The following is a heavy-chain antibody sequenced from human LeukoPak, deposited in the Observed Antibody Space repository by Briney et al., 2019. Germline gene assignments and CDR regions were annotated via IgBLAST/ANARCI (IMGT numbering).Heavy chain of an antibody. Sequence: SETLSLTCTVSGGSISSGSYYWSWIRQPAGKGLEWIGRIYTSGSTNYNPSLKSRVTISVDTSKNQFSLKLSSVTAADTAVYYCAREGLGYCSSTSCEGFDYWGQGTLVTVSS. CDR2: IYTSGST. CDR3: AREGLGYCSSTSCEGFDY. D-gene: IGHD2-2*01. CDR1: GGSISSGSYY. J-gene: IGHJ4*02. V-gene: IGHV4-61*02.